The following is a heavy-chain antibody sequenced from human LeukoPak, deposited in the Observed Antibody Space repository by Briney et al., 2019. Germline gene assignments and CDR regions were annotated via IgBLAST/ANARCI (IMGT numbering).Heavy chain of an antibody. D-gene: IGHD3-16*01. V-gene: IGHV3-48*03. CDR1: GFPFNTYE. CDR2: ISSSGNTI. Sequence: PGGSLTLSCAASGFPFNTYEMNWVRQAPGKGLEWISYISSSGNTIYYADSVKGRFTISRDNAKSSLYLQMGSLRVEDTGVYYCARVGAYAAANCWGQGTRVTVSS. CDR3: ARVGAYAAANC. J-gene: IGHJ4*02.